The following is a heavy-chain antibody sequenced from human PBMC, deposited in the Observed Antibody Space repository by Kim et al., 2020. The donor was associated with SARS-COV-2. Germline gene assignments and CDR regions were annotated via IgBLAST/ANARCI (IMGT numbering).Heavy chain of an antibody. CDR3: ARWQHGGPAEYFQC. CDR2: IGTTGTTI. J-gene: IGHJ1*01. Sequence: GGSLRLSCATSGITFSDFSMNWVRQAPGKGLEWISYIGTTGTTIHYADSVRGRFTISRDNGKNSLYLQMNSLRDEDTAVYYCARWQHGGPAEYFQCWVQGTLVTVSS. D-gene: IGHD2-15*01. V-gene: IGHV3-48*02. CDR1: GITFSDFS.